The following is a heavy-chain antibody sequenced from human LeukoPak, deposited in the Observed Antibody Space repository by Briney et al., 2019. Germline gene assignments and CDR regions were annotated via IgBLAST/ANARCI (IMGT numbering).Heavy chain of an antibody. V-gene: IGHV3-48*03. CDR1: GFTFSSYE. CDR3: AKGYCSGGSCYLPGEIDY. D-gene: IGHD2-15*01. CDR2: ISSSGSTI. Sequence: GGSLRLSCAASGFTFSSYEMNWVRQAPGKGLEWVSYISSSGSTIYYADSVKGRFTISRDNAKNSLYLQMNSLRAEDTAVYYCAKGYCSGGSCYLPGEIDYWGQGTLVTVSS. J-gene: IGHJ4*02.